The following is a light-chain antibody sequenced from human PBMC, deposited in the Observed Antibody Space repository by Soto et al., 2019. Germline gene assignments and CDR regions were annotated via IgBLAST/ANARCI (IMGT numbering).Light chain of an antibody. V-gene: IGKV1-5*03. Sequence: DIPMTQSAATLNGSEGDRVTITCLASQTFSSWLAWYQQKPGKAPKLLIYKASTLKSGVPSRFSGSGSGTEFTLTISSLQPDDFATYYCQHYNSYSEAFGQGTKVDI. CDR3: QHYNSYSEA. J-gene: IGKJ1*01. CDR2: KAS. CDR1: QTFSSW.